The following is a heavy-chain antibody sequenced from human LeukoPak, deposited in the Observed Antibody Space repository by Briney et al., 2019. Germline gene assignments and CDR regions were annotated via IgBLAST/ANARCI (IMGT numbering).Heavy chain of an antibody. J-gene: IGHJ4*02. CDR1: GFTFSSYG. CDR2: IWYDGSNK. CDR3: AKDVSDYYDSSGQPPGGY. V-gene: IGHV3-33*06. D-gene: IGHD3-22*01. Sequence: GGSLRLSCAASGFTFSSYGMHWVRQAPGKGLEWVAVIWYDGSNKYYADSVKGRFTISRDNSKNTLYLQMNSLRAEDTAVYYCAKDVSDYYDSSGQPPGGYWGQGTLVTVSS.